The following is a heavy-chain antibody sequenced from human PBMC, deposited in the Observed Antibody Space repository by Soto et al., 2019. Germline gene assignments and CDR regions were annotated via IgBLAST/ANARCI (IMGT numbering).Heavy chain of an antibody. D-gene: IGHD1-1*01. CDR1: GGSISSGDYY. CDR2: IYYSGST. V-gene: IGHV4-31*03. CDR3: GSWLKEGGIGGNYYYGMDV. J-gene: IGHJ6*02. Sequence: PSETLSLTCTVSGGSISSGDYYWSWIRQPPGKGLEWIGYIYYSGSTYYNPSLKSRVTISVDTSKNQFSLKLSSVTAADTAVYYCGSWLKEGGIGGNYYYGMDVWGQGTAVTVS.